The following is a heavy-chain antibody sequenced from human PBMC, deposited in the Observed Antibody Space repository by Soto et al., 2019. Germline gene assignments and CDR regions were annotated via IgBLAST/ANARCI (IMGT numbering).Heavy chain of an antibody. Sequence: PGGSLRLSCAASGFTYSTYTMHWVRQAPGKGLEWVSVIYSGGSTYYADSVKGRFTISRDNSKNTLYLQMNSLRAEDTAVYYCARDGDDYGGNRNYYYGMDVWGQGTTVTVSS. D-gene: IGHD4-17*01. CDR3: ARDGDDYGGNRNYYYGMDV. CDR1: GFTYSTYT. V-gene: IGHV3-66*01. J-gene: IGHJ6*02. CDR2: IYSGGST.